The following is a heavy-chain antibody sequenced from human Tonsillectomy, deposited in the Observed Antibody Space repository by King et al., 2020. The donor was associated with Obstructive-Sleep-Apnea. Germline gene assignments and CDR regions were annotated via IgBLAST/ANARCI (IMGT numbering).Heavy chain of an antibody. J-gene: IGHJ3*02. CDR2: SFNSGSR. Sequence: QLQESGPGRVKLSGTLSLTCAVSRDSFTRIKWWTWVRQPPGRGMGWIWESFNSGSRIYNPSLKSRTPISVDKSNNQVSLNLHSVTAADTAVYYCATHLQTPGFGAFDIWGQGTVVIVSS. D-gene: IGHD3-16*01. CDR3: ATHLQTPGFGAFDI. CDR1: RDSFTRIKW. V-gene: IGHV4-4*02.